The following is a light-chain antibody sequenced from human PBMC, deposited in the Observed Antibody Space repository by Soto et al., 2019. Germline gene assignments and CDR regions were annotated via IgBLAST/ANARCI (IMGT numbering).Light chain of an antibody. CDR1: QAIRTA. Sequence: ASRRTLSPSSLYASVGDRVTITCRASQAIRTALGWYRQKPGKVPKLLIYAASILQSGVPSRFSGSGSGTDFTLTISSLQPEDFATYYCLLDFRYFWAFGQGTKVDI. V-gene: IGKV1-6*01. CDR3: LLDFRYFWA. J-gene: IGKJ1*01. CDR2: AAS.